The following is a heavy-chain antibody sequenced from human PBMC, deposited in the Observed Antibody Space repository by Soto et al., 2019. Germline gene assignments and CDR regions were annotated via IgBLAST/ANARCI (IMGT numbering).Heavy chain of an antibody. J-gene: IGHJ6*02. V-gene: IGHV5-10-1*01. CDR3: ATVDGMDV. CDR1: GYSFTSYW. CDR2: IDPSDSYT. Sequence: GESLKISCKGSGYSFTSYWISWVRQMPGKGLVWMGRIDPSDSYTNYSPSFQGHVTISADKSISTAYLHWSSLKDSDTAMYYCATVDGMDVWGQGTTVTVSS.